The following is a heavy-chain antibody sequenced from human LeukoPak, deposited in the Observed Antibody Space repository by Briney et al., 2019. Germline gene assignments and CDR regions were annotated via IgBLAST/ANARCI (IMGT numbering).Heavy chain of an antibody. J-gene: IGHJ4*02. Sequence: GGSLRLSCAASGFTFDDYAMHWVRQAPGKGLVWVSHINTDGSSTTYGDSAKGRFTVSRDNAKNTLFLQMNSLRVEDTAVYYCARGTAATAGIDYWGQGTLVTVSS. D-gene: IGHD6-13*01. CDR1: GFTFDDYA. CDR3: ARGTAATAGIDY. CDR2: INTDGSST. V-gene: IGHV3-74*01.